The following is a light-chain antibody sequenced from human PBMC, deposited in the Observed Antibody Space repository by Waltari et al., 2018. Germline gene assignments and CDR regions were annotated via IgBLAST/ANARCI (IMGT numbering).Light chain of an antibody. CDR3: QQYDSVPFT. CDR1: QDINDY. CDR2: HAS. J-gene: IGKJ3*01. Sequence: DIQMTQSPSSLSASVGDRVTITCQASQDINDYLNWYQQKPGKAPKLLVYHASYLATGVPSRFSGDGSGTDFTFTITSLQPEDIATYYCQQYDSVPFTFGPGTKLDFQ. V-gene: IGKV1-33*01.